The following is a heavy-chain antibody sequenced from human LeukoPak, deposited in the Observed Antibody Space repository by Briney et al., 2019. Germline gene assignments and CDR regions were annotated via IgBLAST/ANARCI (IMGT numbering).Heavy chain of an antibody. CDR1: GGTFSSYA. CDR3: ARSYYDSSGYYYDFDY. J-gene: IGHJ4*02. V-gene: IGHV1-69*13. Sequence: GASVKVSCKASGGTFSSYAISWVRQAPGQGLEWMGWIIPIFGTANYAQKFQGRVTITADESTSTAYMELSSLRSEDTAVYYCARSYYDSSGYYYDFDYWGQGTLVTVSS. CDR2: IIPIFGTA. D-gene: IGHD3-22*01.